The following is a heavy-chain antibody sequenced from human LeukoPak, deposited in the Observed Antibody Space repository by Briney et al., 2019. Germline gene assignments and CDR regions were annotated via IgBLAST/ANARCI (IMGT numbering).Heavy chain of an antibody. D-gene: IGHD3-9*01. Sequence: GGSLRLSYEASGFTVSSYPMHWVRQAPGKGLEWVAVISYDGSHKYYADTVKGRFTISRDNSKNTLYLQMNSLRTEDTAVYYCARATSYDILTGYSDYWGQGTLVTVSS. CDR1: GFTVSSYP. CDR2: ISYDGSHK. CDR3: ARATSYDILTGYSDY. J-gene: IGHJ4*02. V-gene: IGHV3-30*04.